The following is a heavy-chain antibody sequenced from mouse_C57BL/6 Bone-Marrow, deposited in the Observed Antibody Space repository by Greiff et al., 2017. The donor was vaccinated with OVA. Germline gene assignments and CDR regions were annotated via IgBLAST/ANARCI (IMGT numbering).Heavy chain of an antibody. CDR2: IDPANGNT. CDR3: ALAYYSNYYAMDY. V-gene: IGHV14-3*01. D-gene: IGHD2-5*01. J-gene: IGHJ4*01. CDR1: GFNIKNTY. Sequence: LVESVAELVRPGASVKLSCTASGFNIKNTYMHWVKQRPEQGLEWIGRIDPANGNTKYAPKFQGKATITADTSSNTAYLQLSSLTSEDTAIYYCALAYYSNYYAMDYWGQGTSVTVSS.